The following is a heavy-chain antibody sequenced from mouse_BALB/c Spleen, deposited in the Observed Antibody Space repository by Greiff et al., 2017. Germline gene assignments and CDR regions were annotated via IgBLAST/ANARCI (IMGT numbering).Heavy chain of an antibody. CDR2: ISSGGST. CDR1: GFTFSSYA. D-gene: IGHD2-1*01. CDR3: AREGNQASWFAY. V-gene: IGHV5-6-5*01. J-gene: IGHJ3*01. Sequence: DVMLVESGGGLVKPGGSLKLSCAASGFTFSSYAMSWVRQTPEKRLEWVASISSGGSTYYPDSVKGRFTISRDNARNILYLQMSSLRSEDTAMYYCAREGNQASWFAYWGQGTLVTVSA.